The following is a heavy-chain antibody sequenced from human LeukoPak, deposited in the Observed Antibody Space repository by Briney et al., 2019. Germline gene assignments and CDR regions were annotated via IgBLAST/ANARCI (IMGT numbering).Heavy chain of an antibody. CDR3: ARGIAAAGSDY. V-gene: IGHV3-23*01. Sequence: GGSLRLSCAASGFTFSTYAMSWVRQAPGKGLEWVSGISGSGGSTYYADSVKGRFTISRDNSKNTLFLQVNSLRAEDTAVYYCARGIAAAGSDYWGQGTLVTVSS. D-gene: IGHD6-13*01. J-gene: IGHJ4*02. CDR1: GFTFSTYA. CDR2: ISGSGGST.